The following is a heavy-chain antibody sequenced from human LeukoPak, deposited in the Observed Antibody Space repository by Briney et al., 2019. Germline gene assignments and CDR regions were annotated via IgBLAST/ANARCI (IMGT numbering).Heavy chain of an antibody. Sequence: GGSLRLSCGASGFTFSTYGMSWVRQAPGKGLEWVSSISSSSSYIYYADSVKGRFTISRDNAKNSLYLQMNSLRAEDTAVYYCARSSGSYFSDSPDDYWGQGTLATVSS. CDR1: GFTFSTYG. CDR3: ARSSGSYFSDSPDDY. D-gene: IGHD1-26*01. CDR2: ISSSSSYI. J-gene: IGHJ4*02. V-gene: IGHV3-21*01.